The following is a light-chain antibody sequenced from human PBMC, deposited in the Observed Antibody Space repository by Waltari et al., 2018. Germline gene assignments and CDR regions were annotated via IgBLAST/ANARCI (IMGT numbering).Light chain of an antibody. V-gene: IGLV1-44*01. CDR3: AAWDDSLSGVV. CDR2: SDY. J-gene: IGLJ2*01. CDR1: RSNIGDFS. Sequence: QPVLTQPPSVSGTPGQRVTTSCSGSRSNIGDFSVNWYQHLPGSAPRLLIYSDYQRPSGVPDRFSGSKSGASASLVVSGLQSDDEADYYCAAWDDSLSGVVFGGGTKLTVL.